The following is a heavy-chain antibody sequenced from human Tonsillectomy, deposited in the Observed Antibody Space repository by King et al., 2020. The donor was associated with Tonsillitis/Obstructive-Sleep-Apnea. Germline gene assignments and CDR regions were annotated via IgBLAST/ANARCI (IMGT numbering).Heavy chain of an antibody. D-gene: IGHD6-13*01. Sequence: VQLVESGGGLVKPGGSLRLSCAASGFTFSSYTMNWVRQAPGKGLELVSSISSSSSYIYYADSVKGRFTISRDNAKNLLYLQMNSLRAEDTAVYYCAREEQQLVLAYYYYYMDVWGKGTTVTVSS. CDR3: AREEQQLVLAYYYYYMDV. CDR1: GFTFSSYT. CDR2: ISSSSSYI. V-gene: IGHV3-21*01. J-gene: IGHJ6*03.